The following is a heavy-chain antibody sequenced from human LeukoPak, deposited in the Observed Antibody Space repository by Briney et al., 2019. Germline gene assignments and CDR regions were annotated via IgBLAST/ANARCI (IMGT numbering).Heavy chain of an antibody. V-gene: IGHV1-18*04. CDR2: ISAYNGNT. D-gene: IGHD1-26*01. Sequence: GASVKVSCKASGYTFTGYYMHWVRQAPGQGLEWMGWISAYNGNTNYAQKLQGRVTMTTDTSTSTAYMELRSLRSDDTAVYYCARVSPLSIVGADYWGQGTLVTVSS. CDR1: GYTFTGYY. CDR3: ARVSPLSIVGADY. J-gene: IGHJ4*02.